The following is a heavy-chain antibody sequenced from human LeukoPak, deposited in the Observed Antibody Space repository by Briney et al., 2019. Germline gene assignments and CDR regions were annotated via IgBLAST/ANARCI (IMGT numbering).Heavy chain of an antibody. J-gene: IGHJ4*02. CDR2: IIPIFGTA. CDR1: GGTFSSYA. CDR3: ARVYYDILTGYNDY. D-gene: IGHD3-9*01. Sequence: ASVKVSCKASGGTFSSYAISWVRQAPGQGLEWMGGIIPIFGTANYAQKFQGGVTITTDESTSTAYMELSSLRSEDTAVYYCARVYYDILTGYNDYWGQGTLVTVSS. V-gene: IGHV1-69*05.